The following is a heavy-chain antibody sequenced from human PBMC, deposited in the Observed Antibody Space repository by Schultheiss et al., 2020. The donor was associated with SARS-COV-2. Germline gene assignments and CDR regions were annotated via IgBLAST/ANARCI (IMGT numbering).Heavy chain of an antibody. J-gene: IGHJ4*02. CDR1: GGSVSGYY. V-gene: IGHV4-59*08. CDR3: ARGSSYSGYGN. CDR2: IYYSGST. Sequence: SETLSLTCTVSGGSVSGYYWSWIRQPPGEGLEWIGYIYYSGSTYYNPSLKSRVTISVDTSKNQFSLKLSSVTAADTAVYYCARGSSYSGYGNWGQGTLVTVSS. D-gene: IGHD5-12*01.